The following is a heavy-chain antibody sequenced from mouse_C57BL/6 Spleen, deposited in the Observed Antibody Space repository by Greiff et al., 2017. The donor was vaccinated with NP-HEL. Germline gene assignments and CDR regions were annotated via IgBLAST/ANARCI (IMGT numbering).Heavy chain of an antibody. CDR3: ARGGYGSSYVYFDY. D-gene: IGHD1-1*01. Sequence: QVQLQQSGAELARPGASVKLSCKASGYTFTSYGISWVKQRTGQGLEWIGEIYPRSGNTYYNEKFKGKATLTADKSSSTAYMELRSLTSEDSAVYFCARGGYGSSYVYFDYWGQGTTLTVSS. J-gene: IGHJ2*01. CDR1: GYTFTSYG. CDR2: IYPRSGNT. V-gene: IGHV1-81*01.